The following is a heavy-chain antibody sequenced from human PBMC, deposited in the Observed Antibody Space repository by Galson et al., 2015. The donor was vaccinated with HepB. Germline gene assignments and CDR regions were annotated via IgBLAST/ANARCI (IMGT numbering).Heavy chain of an antibody. Sequence: SLRLSCAASGFTFSSYGMHWVRQAPGKGLEWVAVISYDGSNKYYADSVKGRFTISRDNSKNTLYLQMNSPRAEDTAVYYCARAPTSIAARTPEGPRRYFDYWGQGTLVTVSS. J-gene: IGHJ4*02. CDR1: GFTFSSYG. D-gene: IGHD6-6*01. CDR2: ISYDGSNK. CDR3: ARAPTSIAARTPEGPRRYFDY. V-gene: IGHV3-30*03.